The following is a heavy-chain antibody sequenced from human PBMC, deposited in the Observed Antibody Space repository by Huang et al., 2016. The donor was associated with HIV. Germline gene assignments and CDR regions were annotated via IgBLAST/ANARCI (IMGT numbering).Heavy chain of an antibody. CDR1: GHTFGSYA. J-gene: IGHJ3*02. D-gene: IGHD2-2*02. CDR2: INVNNGKQ. Sequence: QLVQSGSELKKPGASVRVSCKPSGHTFGSYAVNWVRQAPGQGPEWMGLINVNNGKQSYAPVFTCRFVFSLDTSVNTTYLHISSLKAADTAVYYCASPKYCSSDSCYKWAFDMWGQGTMVTVS. CDR3: ASPKYCSSDSCYKWAFDM. V-gene: IGHV7-4-1*02.